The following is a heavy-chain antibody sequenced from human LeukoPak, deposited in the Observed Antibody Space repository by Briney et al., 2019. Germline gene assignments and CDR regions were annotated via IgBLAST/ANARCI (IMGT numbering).Heavy chain of an antibody. CDR2: ISSSGST. CDR3: ARGALRGFYAFFYMDV. CDR1: GGSISSHY. J-gene: IGHJ6*03. V-gene: IGHV4-59*11. Sequence: SETLSLTCTVSGGSISSHYWIWIRQSPEKGLEWIGDISSSGSTGYNPSLRSRATISLDTFKNQFSLNLSSVTAADTAVYYCARGALRGFYAFFYMDVWGKGTTVTVSS. D-gene: IGHD5/OR15-5a*01.